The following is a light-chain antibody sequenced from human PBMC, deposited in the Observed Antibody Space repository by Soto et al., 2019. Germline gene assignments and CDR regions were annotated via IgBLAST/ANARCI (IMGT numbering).Light chain of an antibody. CDR2: GAS. CDR1: QSLSSSY. Sequence: EIVLTQSPGTLSLSPGERATLSCRASQSLSSSYLAWYQRKPGQAPRLLIFGASSRATGIPDRFSGSGSGTDFTLSINRLEPEDCAVYYCQQYVSSPRTFGQGTKLEIK. CDR3: QQYVSSPRT. J-gene: IGKJ2*01. V-gene: IGKV3-20*01.